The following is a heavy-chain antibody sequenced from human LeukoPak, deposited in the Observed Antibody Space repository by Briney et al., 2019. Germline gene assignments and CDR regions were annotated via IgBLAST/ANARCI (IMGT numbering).Heavy chain of an antibody. J-gene: IGHJ4*02. Sequence: RASVKVSCKASGYTFTSYAMNWVRQAPGQGLEWMGWISAYNGNTNYAQKLQGRVTMTTDTSTSTAYMELRSLRSDDTAVYYCARDLNPGYDSSGFWGNWGQGTLVTVSS. V-gene: IGHV1-18*01. CDR3: ARDLNPGYDSSGFWGN. CDR2: ISAYNGNT. CDR1: GYTFTSYA. D-gene: IGHD3-22*01.